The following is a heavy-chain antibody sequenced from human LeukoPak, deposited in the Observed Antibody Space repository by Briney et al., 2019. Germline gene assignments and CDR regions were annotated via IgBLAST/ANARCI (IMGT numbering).Heavy chain of an antibody. CDR1: GFTFSSFA. V-gene: IGHV3-23*01. Sequence: PGGSLRLSCAASGFTFSSFAMSWVRQAPGKGLEWVSNISGSGRGGSTYYADSVKGRFTISRDNSKNTLYLQMNSLRAEDTAVYYCEGGSGGAGGYWGQGTLVTVSS. CDR3: EGGSGGAGGY. D-gene: IGHD3-10*01. CDR2: ISGSGRGGST. J-gene: IGHJ4*02.